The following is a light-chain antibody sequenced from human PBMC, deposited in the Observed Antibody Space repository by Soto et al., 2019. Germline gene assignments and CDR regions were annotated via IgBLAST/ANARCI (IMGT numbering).Light chain of an antibody. CDR3: QQTSSTPT. CDR2: AAS. V-gene: IGKV1-39*01. CDR1: QGIRND. Sequence: IEMTQSPASLSASVGDRVTITCRASQGIRNDLGWYQQKPGKAPKLLIYAASSLQTGVSSRFSGSGSGTDFTLTISNLQPEDFATYYCQQTSSTPTFGGGTKVDIK. J-gene: IGKJ4*01.